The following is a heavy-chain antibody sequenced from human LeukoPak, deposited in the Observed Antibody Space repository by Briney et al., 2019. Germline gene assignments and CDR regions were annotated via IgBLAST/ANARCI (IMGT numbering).Heavy chain of an antibody. Sequence: LSCAASGFTFDDYAMHWVRQAPGKGLEWVSGISWNSGSIVYADSVKGRFTISRDNAKNSLYLQMNSLRAEDMALYYCAKANLRYFDWLPFDYWGQGTLVTVSS. D-gene: IGHD3-9*01. CDR3: AKANLRYFDWLPFDY. V-gene: IGHV3-9*03. CDR2: ISWNSGSI. CDR1: GFTFDDYA. J-gene: IGHJ4*02.